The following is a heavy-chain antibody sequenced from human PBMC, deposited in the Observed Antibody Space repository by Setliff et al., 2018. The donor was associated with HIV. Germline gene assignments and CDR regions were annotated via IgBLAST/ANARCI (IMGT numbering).Heavy chain of an antibody. Sequence: GGSVKVSCKASGYTFNNYHIFWVRQAPGQGLEWMGWINPDSDATNYAQKFQGRVTMTKDTSIATVYMELSSLRFDDTAVYFCARGFASSWDRVDQFDPWGQGTLVTVS. CDR2: INPDSDAT. D-gene: IGHD6-13*01. CDR1: GYTFNNYH. V-gene: IGHV1-2*02. J-gene: IGHJ5*02. CDR3: ARGFASSWDRVDQFDP.